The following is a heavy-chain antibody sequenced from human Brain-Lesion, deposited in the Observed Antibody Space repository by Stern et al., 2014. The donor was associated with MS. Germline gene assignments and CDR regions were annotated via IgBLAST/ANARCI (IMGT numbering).Heavy chain of an antibody. CDR2: VNNDGRRT. CDR1: GFTFSNYW. V-gene: IGHV3-74*02. J-gene: IGHJ5*01. D-gene: IGHD3-10*01. CDR3: ARGERWFDS. Sequence: EVQLVESGGGLVQPGGSLRLSCAASGFTFSNYWMHWVLQSPGKGLVWVSRVNNDGRRTSYADSVKGRFTMSRDNAKNTLYLQMNSLRVEDTAIYYCARGERWFDSWGQGTLVTVSS.